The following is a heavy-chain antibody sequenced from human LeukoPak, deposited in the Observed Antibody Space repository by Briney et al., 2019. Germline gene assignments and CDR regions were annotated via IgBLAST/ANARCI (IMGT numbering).Heavy chain of an antibody. J-gene: IGHJ5*02. CDR2: IRYDGRNK. V-gene: IGHV3-30*02. Sequence: GGSLRLSCSPSGFIFSTYGMHWVRQAPGKGLEWVAFIRYDGRNKYYVDSVKGRFTISRDNSKNTLYLEMNSLRAEDTAVYYCAKDYKGPAANWFDPWGQGTLVTVSS. CDR1: GFIFSTYG. CDR3: AKDYKGPAANWFDP. D-gene: IGHD2-2*01.